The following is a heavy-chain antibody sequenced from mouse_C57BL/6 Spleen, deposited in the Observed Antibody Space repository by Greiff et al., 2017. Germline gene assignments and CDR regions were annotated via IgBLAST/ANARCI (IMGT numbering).Heavy chain of an antibody. Sequence: QVQLKQPGAELVKPGASVKLSCKASGYTFTSYWMHWVKQRPGRGLEWIGRIDPNSGGTKYNEKFKSKATLTVDKPSSTAYMQLSSLTSEDSAVYYCAREGFPDDGYYPHYYAMDYWGQGTSVTVSS. D-gene: IGHD2-3*01. CDR2: IDPNSGGT. V-gene: IGHV1-72*01. J-gene: IGHJ4*01. CDR1: GYTFTSYW. CDR3: AREGFPDDGYYPHYYAMDY.